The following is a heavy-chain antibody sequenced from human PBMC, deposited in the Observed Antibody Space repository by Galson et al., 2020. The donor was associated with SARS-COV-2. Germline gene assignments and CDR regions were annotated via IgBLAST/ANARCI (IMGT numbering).Heavy chain of an antibody. D-gene: IGHD6-19*01. CDR1: GFTFSNSA. J-gene: IGHJ5*02. CDR3: AKDGATVAGDSNWFDP. V-gene: IGHV3-23*01. CDR2: ISGSGRST. Sequence: TGGSLRLSCATSGFTFSNSAMSWVRQAPGKGLEWVSAISGSGRSTDYADSVKGRFTVSRDNSKNTLYVQMNSLRAEDTAVYYCAKDGATVAGDSNWFDPWGHGTLVTVSS.